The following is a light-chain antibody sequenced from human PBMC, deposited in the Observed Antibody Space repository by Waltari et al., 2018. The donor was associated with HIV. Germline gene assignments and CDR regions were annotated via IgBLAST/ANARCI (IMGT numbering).Light chain of an antibody. Sequence: QAVVTQEPSLSVSPGGTVTVTCASFTGSVSRKNYVHWIQLKPAQAPRTLIYDTEKRHPVSPCRFSGSLVGGRAALTLSGALTDDEADYYCLLSYSGVRVFGGGTKLTV. CDR1: TGSVSRKNY. CDR2: DTE. CDR3: LLSYSGVRV. J-gene: IGLJ3*02. V-gene: IGLV7-46*01.